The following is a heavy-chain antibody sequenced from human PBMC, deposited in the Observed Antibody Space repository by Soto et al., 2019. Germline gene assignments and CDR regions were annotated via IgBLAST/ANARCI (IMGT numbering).Heavy chain of an antibody. D-gene: IGHD6-13*01. CDR1: GGSISSSTYY. J-gene: IGHJ4*02. Sequence: PSETLSLTCTVSGGSISSSTYYWGWIRRPPGKGLEWIGSIYYSGSTYYNPSLKSRVTISVDTSKDHFSLRLSSVTAADTAVYYCARQGDRQQLVHFPLREPIDYWGQGTLVTVSS. CDR3: ARQGDRQQLVHFPLREPIDY. CDR2: IYYSGST. V-gene: IGHV4-39*01.